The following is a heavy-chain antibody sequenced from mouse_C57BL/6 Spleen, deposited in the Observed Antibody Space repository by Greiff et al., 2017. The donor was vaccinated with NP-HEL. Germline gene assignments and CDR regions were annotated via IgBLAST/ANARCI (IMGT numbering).Heavy chain of an antibody. J-gene: IGHJ2*01. V-gene: IGHV5-9-1*02. CDR3: TRDQYYGSNYYFDY. D-gene: IGHD1-1*01. Sequence: EVQRVESGEGLVKPGGSLKLSCAASGFTFSSYAMSWVRQTPEKRLEWVAYISSGGDYIYYADTVKGRFTISRDNARNTLYLQMSSLKSEDTAMYYCTRDQYYGSNYYFDYWGQGTTLTVSS. CDR1: GFTFSSYA. CDR2: ISSGGDYI.